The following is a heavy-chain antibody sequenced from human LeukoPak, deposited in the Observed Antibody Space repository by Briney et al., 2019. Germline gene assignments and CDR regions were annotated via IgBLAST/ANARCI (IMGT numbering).Heavy chain of an antibody. D-gene: IGHD5-24*01. Sequence: SGESLRLSCAASGFTVSSNYMSWVRQAPGKGLEWVSVISSGGSTYYADSVKGRFTISRDSSKNTLYLQMNSLRAEDTAVYYCSRDRMATKSFDYWGQGTLVTVSS. CDR2: ISSGGST. J-gene: IGHJ4*02. CDR1: GFTVSSNY. V-gene: IGHV3-66*02. CDR3: SRDRMATKSFDY.